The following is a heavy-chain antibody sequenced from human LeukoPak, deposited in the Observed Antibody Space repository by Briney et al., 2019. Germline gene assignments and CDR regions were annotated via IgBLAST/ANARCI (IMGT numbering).Heavy chain of an antibody. Sequence: ASVKVSCKASGYTFTGYYMHWVRQAPGQGLEWMGRINPNSGGTNYAQKFQGRVTMTRDTSISTAYMELSRLRSDDTAVYYCARGADIVLMVYAIGLDYWGQGTLVTVSS. V-gene: IGHV1-2*06. CDR1: GYTFTGYY. J-gene: IGHJ4*02. CDR3: ARGADIVLMVYAIGLDY. D-gene: IGHD2-8*01. CDR2: INPNSGGT.